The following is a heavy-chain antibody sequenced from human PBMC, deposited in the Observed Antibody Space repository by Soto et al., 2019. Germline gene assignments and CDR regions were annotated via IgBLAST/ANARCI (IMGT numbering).Heavy chain of an antibody. CDR2: INPRSGGR. CDR1: EYTFTAYY. Sequence: QVQLVQSGPEVKEPGASVKVSCKASEYTFTAYYMHWVRQSPGQGLEWMGWINPRSGGRNYARNFQDRVTMTRDPSISPAYMDLWRLRSSDTAVYYPGRGEFSSADMSGGWLDPWGQGTLVTVSS. CDR3: GRGEFSSADMSGGWLDP. D-gene: IGHD6-19*01. V-gene: IGHV1-2*02. J-gene: IGHJ5*02.